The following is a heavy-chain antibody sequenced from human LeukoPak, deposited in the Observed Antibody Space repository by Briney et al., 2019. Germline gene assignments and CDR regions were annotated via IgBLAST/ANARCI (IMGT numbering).Heavy chain of an antibody. CDR1: GGSFSGYY. D-gene: IGHD6-13*01. CDR2: INHSGST. Sequence: SETLSLTCAVYGGSFSGYYWSWIRQPPGKGLEWIGEINHSGSTNYNPSLKSRVTISVDTSKNQFSLKLSSVTAADTAVYYCAREGVHSRGNWFDPWGRGTLVTVSS. CDR3: AREGVHSRGNWFDP. V-gene: IGHV4-34*01. J-gene: IGHJ5*02.